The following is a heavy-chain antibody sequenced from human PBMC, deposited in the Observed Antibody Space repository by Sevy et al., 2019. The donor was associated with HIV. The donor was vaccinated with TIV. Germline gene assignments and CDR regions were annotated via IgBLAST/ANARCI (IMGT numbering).Heavy chain of an antibody. V-gene: IGHV4-39*01. CDR2: IYYSGST. CDR3: ARLPNYYDSSGYYYYYFDY. Sequence: SETLFLTCTVSGGSISSSSYYWGWIRQPPGKGLEWIGSIYYSGSTYYNPSLKSRVTISVDTSKNQFSLKLSSVTAADTAVYYCARLPNYYDSSGYYYYYFDYWGQGTLVTVSS. J-gene: IGHJ4*02. D-gene: IGHD3-22*01. CDR1: GGSISSSSYY.